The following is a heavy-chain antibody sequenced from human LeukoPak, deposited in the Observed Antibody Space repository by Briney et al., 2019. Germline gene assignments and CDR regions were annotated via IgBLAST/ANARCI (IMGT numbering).Heavy chain of an antibody. CDR1: GYTFTGYY. V-gene: IGHV1-2*02. D-gene: IGHD3-22*01. Sequence: ASVKVSCKASGYTFTGYYMHWVRQAPGQGLEWMGWINPNSGGTNYAQKFQGRVTMTRDTSISTAYMELSRLRSDDTAVYYCARDRSNNHYYHSNLSLRSGFDYWGQGTLVTVSS. CDR3: ARDRSNNHYYHSNLSLRSGFDY. J-gene: IGHJ4*02. CDR2: INPNSGGT.